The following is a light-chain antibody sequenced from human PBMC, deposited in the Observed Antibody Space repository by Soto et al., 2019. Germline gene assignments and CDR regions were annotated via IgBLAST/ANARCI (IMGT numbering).Light chain of an antibody. CDR2: AAS. CDR3: QTYNSSPRT. J-gene: IGKJ1*01. Sequence: DIQMTQSPSSLSASVGDRVTITCRASQGISNYLAWYQQKPGKVPKLLIYAASTLQSGVPSRFSGSGSVTDFTLTISSLQPEDVATYYCQTYNSSPRTFGQGTKVEIK. CDR1: QGISNY. V-gene: IGKV1-27*01.